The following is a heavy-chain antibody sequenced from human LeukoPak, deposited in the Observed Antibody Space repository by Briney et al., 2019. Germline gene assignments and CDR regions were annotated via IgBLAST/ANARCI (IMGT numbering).Heavy chain of an antibody. J-gene: IGHJ4*02. CDR3: ARHLWFGEKYYFDY. CDR2: IYYSGST. D-gene: IGHD3-10*01. CDR1: GGSISSYY. Sequence: SETLSLTCTVSGGSISSYYWSWIRQPPGKGLEWIGYIYYSGSTNYNPSLKSRVTISVDTSKNQFSLKLSSVTAADTAVYYCARHLWFGEKYYFDYWGQGPLVTVSS. V-gene: IGHV4-59*08.